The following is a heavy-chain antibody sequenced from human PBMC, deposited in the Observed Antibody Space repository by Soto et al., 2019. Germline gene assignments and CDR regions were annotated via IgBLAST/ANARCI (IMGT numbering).Heavy chain of an antibody. CDR2: FDPEDGKT. J-gene: IGHJ4*02. CDR3: LEVGTRWLQSPCDY. D-gene: IGHD1-1*01. CDR1: GYTLTELS. V-gene: IGHV1-24*01. Sequence: QVHLIQSGAEVKKPGASVKVSCKVSGYTLTELSMHWVRQAPGKGLEWMGGFDPEDGKTTSAQKFQGRVTVNEDTSTGTAYMELSSLRSEDTAVYYWLEVGTRWLQSPCDYWGQGFLVTVSS.